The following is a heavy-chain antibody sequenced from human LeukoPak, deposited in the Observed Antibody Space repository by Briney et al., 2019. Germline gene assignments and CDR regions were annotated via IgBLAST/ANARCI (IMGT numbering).Heavy chain of an antibody. Sequence: GRSLRLSCAASGFTFDDYSMHWVQQVPGKGLEWVSGISWNSGSAGYADSVKGRFTISRDSAKNSLYLQMNSLRTEDTALYYCAKDRTYSAYAALDYWGQGTLVTVSS. V-gene: IGHV3-9*01. J-gene: IGHJ4*02. CDR1: GFTFDDYS. D-gene: IGHD5-12*01. CDR3: AKDRTYSAYAALDY. CDR2: ISWNSGSA.